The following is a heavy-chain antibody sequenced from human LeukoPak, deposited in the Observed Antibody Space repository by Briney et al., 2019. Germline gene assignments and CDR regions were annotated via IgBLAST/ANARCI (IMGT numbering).Heavy chain of an antibody. CDR1: GFTVSGNY. V-gene: IGHV3-66*01. CDR3: ARLADCSSSSCRSFDY. CDR2: IYSGGTT. J-gene: IGHJ4*02. Sequence: GGSLRLSCAASGFTVSGNYMSWVRQAPGKGLEWVSVIYSGGTTYYGDSVRGRFTISRDNSKNTLYLQMNSLRAEDTAVYYCARLADCSSSSCRSFDYWGQGTLVTVSS. D-gene: IGHD2-2*01.